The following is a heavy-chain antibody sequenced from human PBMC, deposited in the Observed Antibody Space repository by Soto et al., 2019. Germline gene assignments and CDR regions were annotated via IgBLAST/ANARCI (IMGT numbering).Heavy chain of an antibody. CDR2: IYYSGST. D-gene: IGHD3-22*01. J-gene: IGHJ2*01. CDR1: GGSISSYY. CDR3: ARQVESGVTYDSSGYYYWYFDL. Sequence: QVQLQESGPGLVKPSETLSLTCTVSGGSISSYYWSWIRQPPGKGLEWTGYIYYSGSTNYNPSLKSRVTISVDTSKNQFSLKLSSVTAADTAVYYCARQVESGVTYDSSGYYYWYFDLWGRGTLVTVSS. V-gene: IGHV4-59*01.